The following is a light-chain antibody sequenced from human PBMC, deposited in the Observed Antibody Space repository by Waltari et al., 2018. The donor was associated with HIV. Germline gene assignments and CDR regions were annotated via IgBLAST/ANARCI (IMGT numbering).Light chain of an antibody. CDR1: RSNIGDNF. CDR2: RND. V-gene: IGLV1-47*01. J-gene: IGLJ3*02. Sequence: QSVLTQPPSASGTAGQRVTLPCPGCRSNIGDNFVFWFQQLPGTAPKLLIYRNDQRPSGVPDRFSGSKSGTSASLAISGLRSEDEADYYCAAWDDRLLWVFGGGTILTVL. CDR3: AAWDDRLLWV.